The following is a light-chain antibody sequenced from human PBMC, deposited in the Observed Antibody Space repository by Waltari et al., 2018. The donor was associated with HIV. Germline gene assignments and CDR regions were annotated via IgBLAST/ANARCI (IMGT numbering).Light chain of an antibody. V-gene: IGLV1-44*01. Sequence: QSVLTQPPSASGTPGQRVTISCSGSSSNIGSNTVHWYRQLPGTAPKLLIYSNNQWPSGVPDRFSGSKSGTSASLAISGLQSDYEADYYCATWDDSLNGWVFGGGTKLTVL. J-gene: IGLJ3*02. CDR1: SSNIGSNT. CDR2: SNN. CDR3: ATWDDSLNGWV.